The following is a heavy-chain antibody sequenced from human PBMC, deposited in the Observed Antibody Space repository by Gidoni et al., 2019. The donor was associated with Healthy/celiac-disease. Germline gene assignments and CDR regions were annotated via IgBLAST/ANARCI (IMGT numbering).Heavy chain of an antibody. D-gene: IGHD6-13*01. V-gene: IGHV2-26*01. CDR3: ARLPGIAAAGSRFVFDY. CDR2: IFSNDEK. Sequence: QVTLKESGPVLVKPTETLTLTCTVSGFSLSNAKMGVSWILQPPGKALEWLAHIFSNDEKSYSTSLKSRLTISKDTSKSQVVLTMTNMDPVDTATYYCARLPGIAAAGSRFVFDYWGQGTLVTVSS. CDR1: GFSLSNAKMG. J-gene: IGHJ4*02.